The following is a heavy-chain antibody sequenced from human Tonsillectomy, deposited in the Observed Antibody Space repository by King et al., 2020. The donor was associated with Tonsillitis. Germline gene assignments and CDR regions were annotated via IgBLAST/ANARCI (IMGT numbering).Heavy chain of an antibody. J-gene: IGHJ6*02. CDR3: ARTGEWDYYDSSGSSYYYYGMDV. CDR1: GYTFTSHD. D-gene: IGHD3-22*01. CDR2: MNPNSGNT. V-gene: IGHV1-8*02. Sequence: QLVQSGTEVKKPGASVKVSCKASGYTFTSHDINWVRQATGQGLEWMGWMNPNSGNTGYAQKFQGRVTMTRNTSIRTAYMELSSLRSEDTAVDYCARTGEWDYYDSSGSSYYYYGMDVWGQGTTVTVSS.